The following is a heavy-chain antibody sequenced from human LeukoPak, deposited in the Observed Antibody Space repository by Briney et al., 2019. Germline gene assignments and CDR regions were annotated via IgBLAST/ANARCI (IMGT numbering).Heavy chain of an antibody. CDR2: IDYSGST. D-gene: IGHD2-2*01. Sequence: PSETLSLTCKVSGGSISSNKYYWVWMRQPPGTGLECIGSIDYSGSTYYNPSLKSRVTISLDTSKNQFSLKVSSVTAADTAVYYCARRASSSYDWFDPWGQGTLVIVSS. J-gene: IGHJ5*02. V-gene: IGHV4-39*01. CDR1: GGSISSNKYY. CDR3: ARRASSSYDWFDP.